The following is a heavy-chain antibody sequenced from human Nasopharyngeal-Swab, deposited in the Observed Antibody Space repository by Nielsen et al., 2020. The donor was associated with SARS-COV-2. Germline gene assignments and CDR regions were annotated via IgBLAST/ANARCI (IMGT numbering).Heavy chain of an antibody. CDR1: GFTFSSSW. J-gene: IGHJ4*02. D-gene: IGHD3-16*02. Sequence: GESLKISCAASGFTFSSSWMSWVRQAPGKGLEWVANIKQTGSEKYYVDSVKSRFTISRDNAKNSLYLQMNSLRAEDTAVYYCARDKYVWGSYRYTTFFDYWGQGTLVTVSS. V-gene: IGHV3-7*01. CDR2: IKQTGSEK. CDR3: ARDKYVWGSYRYTTFFDY.